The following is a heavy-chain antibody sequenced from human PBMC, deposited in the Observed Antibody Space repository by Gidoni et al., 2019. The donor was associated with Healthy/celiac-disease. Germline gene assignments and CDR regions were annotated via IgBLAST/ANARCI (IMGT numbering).Heavy chain of an antibody. J-gene: IGHJ4*02. V-gene: IGHV3-23*01. CDR1: GFPFSSYA. D-gene: IGHD6-13*01. CDR3: AKDLLESARRRDGGRRQLVDY. CDR2: ISGSGGST. Sequence: EVQLLESGGGLVQPGGSLRPSCSASGFPFSSYAMSWVRQAPGKGLEWVSAISGSGGSTYYADSVKGRFTISRDNSKNTLYLQMNSLRAEDTAVYYCAKDLLESARRRDGGRRQLVDYWGQGTLVTVSS.